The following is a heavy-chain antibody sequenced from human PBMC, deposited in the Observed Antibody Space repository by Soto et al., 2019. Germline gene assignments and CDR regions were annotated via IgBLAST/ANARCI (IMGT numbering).Heavy chain of an antibody. CDR2: ISYDGSNK. V-gene: IGHV3-30-3*01. J-gene: IGHJ4*02. Sequence: SLRLSCAASGFTFSSYAMHWVRQAPGKGLEWVAVISYDGSNKYYADSVKGRFTISRDNSKNTLYLQMNSLRAEDTAVYYCASPVNYYDSSGPDYCGQGTLVTVSS. D-gene: IGHD3-22*01. CDR1: GFTFSSYA. CDR3: ASPVNYYDSSGPDY.